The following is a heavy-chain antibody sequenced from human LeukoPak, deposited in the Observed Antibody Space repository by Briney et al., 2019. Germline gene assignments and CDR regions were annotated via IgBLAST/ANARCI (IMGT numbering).Heavy chain of an antibody. CDR3: ALHYYERRGNDPFDI. CDR2: INPHSGGT. CDR1: VYTFTAYF. J-gene: IGHJ3*02. V-gene: IGHV1-2*02. Sequence: ASLRVSCTSSVYTFTAYFMHSVRQAPGQRLEWLGWINPHSGGTNYAQNFHGRVTMTRDTPINTAYMELSRLRSDDTAVYYCALHYYERRGNDPFDIWGQGTMVTVSS. D-gene: IGHD3-22*01.